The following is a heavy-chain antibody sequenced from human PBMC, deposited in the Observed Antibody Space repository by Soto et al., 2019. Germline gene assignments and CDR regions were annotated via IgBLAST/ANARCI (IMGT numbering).Heavy chain of an antibody. CDR1: GFTFSSYG. V-gene: IGHV3-33*01. D-gene: IGHD5-18*01. Sequence: QVQLVESGGGVVQPGRSLRLSCAASGFTFSSYGMHWVRQAPGKGLEWVAVIWYDGSNKYYADSVKGRFTISRVNSKNTLYLQMNSLRAEDTAVYYCARDPSAAMVSYFDYWGQGTLVTVSS. CDR2: IWYDGSNK. J-gene: IGHJ4*02. CDR3: ARDPSAAMVSYFDY.